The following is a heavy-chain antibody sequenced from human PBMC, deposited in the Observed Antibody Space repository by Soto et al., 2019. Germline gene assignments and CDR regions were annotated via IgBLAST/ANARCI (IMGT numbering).Heavy chain of an antibody. V-gene: IGHV1-24*01. Sequence: ASVKVSCKISGHTLTEFSIHWVRQAPGKGLEWMGGFDPEGGEAIYAQKWHGRVTVTEDTVTDTAYMELSSLRSEDTAVYYCARDRRYCSSTSCHLYYYYGMDVWGQGTMVTVSS. CDR2: FDPEGGEA. J-gene: IGHJ6*02. CDR1: GHTLTEFS. D-gene: IGHD2-2*01. CDR3: ARDRRYCSSTSCHLYYYYGMDV.